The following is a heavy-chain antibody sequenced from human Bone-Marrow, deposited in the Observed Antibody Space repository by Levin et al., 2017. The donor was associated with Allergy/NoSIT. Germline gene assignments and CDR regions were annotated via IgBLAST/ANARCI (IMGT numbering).Heavy chain of an antibody. CDR1: GFTFDDYA. CDR3: AKTRGFSFGIDAFEM. CDR2: ISWNSGKI. V-gene: IGHV3-9*01. D-gene: IGHD5-12*01. Sequence: SLKISGAASGFTFDDYAMHWVRQTPGRGLEWVSGISWNSGKIGYGDSLKGRFTISRDNAKSSLYLQMNSLRVEDTALYYCAKTRGFSFGIDAFEMWGQGTMVTVSS. J-gene: IGHJ3*02.